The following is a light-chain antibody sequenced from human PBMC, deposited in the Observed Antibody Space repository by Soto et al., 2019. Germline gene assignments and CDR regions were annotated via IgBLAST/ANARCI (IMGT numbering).Light chain of an antibody. J-gene: IGKJ1*01. CDR3: QQYGSSGT. CDR1: QSVIRSY. V-gene: IGKV3-20*01. CDR2: GAS. Sequence: EIVLTQSPGTLSLSPGERATLSCRASQSVIRSYLAWYQQKPGQAPRLLIYGASSRATGIPDRLSGSGSGTEFTLTISRMEPEDFAVYYCQQYGSSGTFGQGTKVDIK.